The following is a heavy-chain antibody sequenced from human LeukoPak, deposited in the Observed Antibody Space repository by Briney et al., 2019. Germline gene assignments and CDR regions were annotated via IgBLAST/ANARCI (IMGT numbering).Heavy chain of an antibody. CDR1: GFTFSSYA. J-gene: IGHJ4*02. CDR2: ISSNGDST. Sequence: GGSLRLSCSASGFTFSSYAMHRVRQAPGEGLEYVSAISSNGDSTYYADSVKGRFTISRDNSKNTLYLQMSSVRAEGTAVYYCVKSRNPYLDHAPFDYWGQGTLVTVS. V-gene: IGHV3-64D*09. CDR3: VKSRNPYLDHAPFDY. D-gene: IGHD1-14*01.